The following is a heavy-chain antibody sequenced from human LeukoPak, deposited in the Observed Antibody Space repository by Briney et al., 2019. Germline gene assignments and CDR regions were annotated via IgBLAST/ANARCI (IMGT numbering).Heavy chain of an antibody. V-gene: IGHV3-33*06. CDR3: AKDRHVAVAVPKYYFDY. CDR2: IWYNGSNK. Sequence: VGSLRLSCAASGFTFSSYGMHWVRQAPGKGLEWVAVIWYNGSNKYYADSVKGRFTISRDNSKNTLYLQMNSLRAEDTAVYYCAKDRHVAVAVPKYYFDYWGQGTLVTVSS. CDR1: GFTFSSYG. J-gene: IGHJ4*02. D-gene: IGHD6-19*01.